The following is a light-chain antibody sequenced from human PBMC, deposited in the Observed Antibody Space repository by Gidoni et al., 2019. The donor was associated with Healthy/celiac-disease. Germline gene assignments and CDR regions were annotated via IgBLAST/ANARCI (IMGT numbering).Light chain of an antibody. J-gene: IGKJ4*01. Sequence: EIVMTQSPATLSVSPGERATLSCRASQSVSSNLAWYQQKPGQAPRLLIYGASTRATGIPARFSGSGSGTEFTLTISSLQSEDFAVYYCQQYNNWPPPTFXCXTKVEI. V-gene: IGKV3-15*01. CDR1: QSVSSN. CDR2: GAS. CDR3: QQYNNWPPPT.